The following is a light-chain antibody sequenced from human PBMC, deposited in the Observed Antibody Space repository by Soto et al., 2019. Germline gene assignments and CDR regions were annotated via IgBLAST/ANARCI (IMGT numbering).Light chain of an antibody. V-gene: IGKV3-20*01. CDR1: QSVSSKY. CDR2: DAS. CDR3: HQYGSSAPLT. Sequence: EIVFTQSPGTLYLSPRKSATLSCSARQSVSSKYLAWYHQKPGQAPSLLIYDASSRATGIQDRFSRSWSGTDFTITSSRLSPEDFAMSYCHQYGSSAPLTFSQGTRLE. J-gene: IGKJ5*01.